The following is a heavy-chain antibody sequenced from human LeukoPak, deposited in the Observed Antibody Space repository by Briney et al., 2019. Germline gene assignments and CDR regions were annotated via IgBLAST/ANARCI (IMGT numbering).Heavy chain of an antibody. Sequence: SETLSLTCTVSGGSISSYYWSWIRQPPGKGLEWIGYIYYSGSTSYNPSLKSRVTISVDTSKNQFSLKLSSVTAADTAEYYCARLFYDYDSSVGAFDIWGQGTMVTVSS. D-gene: IGHD3-22*01. CDR2: IYYSGST. V-gene: IGHV4-59*01. CDR1: GGSISSYY. CDR3: ARLFYDYDSSVGAFDI. J-gene: IGHJ3*02.